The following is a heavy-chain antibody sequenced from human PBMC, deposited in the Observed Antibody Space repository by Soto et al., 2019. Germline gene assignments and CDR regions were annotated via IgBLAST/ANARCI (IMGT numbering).Heavy chain of an antibody. V-gene: IGHV4-31*03. J-gene: IGHJ4*02. CDR2: IYHSGST. CDR3: ARETTGGDFHY. Sequence: LSLTCTVSGGSITSGGYYWTWIRQHPGKGLEWIGYIYHSGSTFYNPSLKSRITISPDTSWTQFSLKLSSVTAADTAVYYCARETTGGDFHYWGQGILVTVSS. D-gene: IGHD1-1*01. CDR1: GGSITSGGYY.